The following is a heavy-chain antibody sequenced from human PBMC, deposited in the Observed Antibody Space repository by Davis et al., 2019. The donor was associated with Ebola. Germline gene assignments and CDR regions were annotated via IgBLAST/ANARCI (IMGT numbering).Heavy chain of an antibody. CDR3: ARAGKDSSGYPIYYFDY. J-gene: IGHJ4*02. CDR2: ISGSGGST. D-gene: IGHD3-22*01. CDR1: GFTFSSYA. V-gene: IGHV3-23*01. Sequence: GESLKISCAASGFTFSSYAMSWVRQAPGKGLEWVSAISGSGGSTYYADSVKGRFTISRDNSKNTLYLQMNSLRAEDTAVYYCARAGKDSSGYPIYYFDYWGQGTLVTVSS.